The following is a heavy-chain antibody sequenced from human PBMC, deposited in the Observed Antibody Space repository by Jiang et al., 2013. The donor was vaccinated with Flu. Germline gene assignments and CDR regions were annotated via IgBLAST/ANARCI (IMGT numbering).Heavy chain of an antibody. D-gene: IGHD2-21*01. J-gene: IGHJ4*02. CDR3: AKADSRVIDY. V-gene: IGHV3-9*01. CDR2: NSGSI. Sequence: NSGSIGYADSVKGRFTISRDNAKNSLYLQMNSLRAEDTALYYCAKADSRVIDYWGQGTLVTVSS.